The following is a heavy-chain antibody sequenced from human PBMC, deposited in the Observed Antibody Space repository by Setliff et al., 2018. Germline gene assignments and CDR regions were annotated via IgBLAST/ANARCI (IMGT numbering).Heavy chain of an antibody. D-gene: IGHD3-3*01. CDR2: FIPVLGKP. J-gene: IGHJ5*02. V-gene: IGHV1-69*04. CDR3: ATELRSPFWHLDL. Sequence: RASVKVSCKASGATLSGVVFSWVRQAPGHGLEWMGRFIPVLGKPNYAPRFQGRLTITVDTSTGTSYMDLRSLRSDDTAIYYCATELRSPFWHLDLWGQGSLVTVSS. CDR1: GATLSGVV.